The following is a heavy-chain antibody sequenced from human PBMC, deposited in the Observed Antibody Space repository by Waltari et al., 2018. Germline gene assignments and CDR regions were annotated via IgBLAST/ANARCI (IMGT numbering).Heavy chain of an antibody. CDR3: ARAMGYPGFDY. CDR2: IYYSGST. Sequence: QVQLQESGPGLVKPSETLSLTCTVSGGSISSHYWSWIRQPPGKGLEWIGYIYYSGSTTYNPSLKSRVTISVDTSKNQFSLKLSSVTAADTAVYYCARAMGYPGFDYWGQGTLVTVSS. CDR1: GGSISSHY. D-gene: IGHD5-18*01. V-gene: IGHV4-59*11. J-gene: IGHJ4*02.